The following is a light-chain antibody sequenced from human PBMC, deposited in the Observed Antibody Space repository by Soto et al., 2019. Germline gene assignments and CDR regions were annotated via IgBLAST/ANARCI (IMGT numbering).Light chain of an antibody. J-gene: IGLJ3*02. Sequence: QSVLTQPRSVSGSPGQSVTISCTGTSSDVGGYNYVSWYQQHPDKAPKFMIYDVSKRPSGVPDRFSGSKSGNTASLTISGLQAEDEADYYCCSYAGSYTLVFGGGTKLTVL. CDR2: DVS. CDR1: SSDVGGYNY. CDR3: CSYAGSYTLV. V-gene: IGLV2-11*01.